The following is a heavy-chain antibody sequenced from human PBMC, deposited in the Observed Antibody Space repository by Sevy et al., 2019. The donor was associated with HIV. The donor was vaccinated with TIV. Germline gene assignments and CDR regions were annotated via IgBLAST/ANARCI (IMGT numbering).Heavy chain of an antibody. CDR1: GYTLTELS. V-gene: IGHV1-24*01. J-gene: IGHJ4*02. Sequence: ASLKVSCKVSGYTLTELSMHWVRQAPGKGLEWMGGFDPEDGETIYAQKFQGRVTMTEDTSTDTAYMELSSLRSEDTAVYYCATPSLNYYDSSGYWVYFDYWGQGTLVTVSS. CDR2: FDPEDGET. D-gene: IGHD3-22*01. CDR3: ATPSLNYYDSSGYWVYFDY.